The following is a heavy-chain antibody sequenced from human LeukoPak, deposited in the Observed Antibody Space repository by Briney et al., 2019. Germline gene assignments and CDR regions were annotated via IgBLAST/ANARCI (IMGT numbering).Heavy chain of an antibody. J-gene: IGHJ4*02. CDR3: ANYDGAPRS. CDR1: GVPIRTYY. D-gene: IGHD3-16*01. V-gene: IGHV4-59*08. CDR2: IYHTGST. Sequence: SETLSLTCSVSGVPIRTYYWTWFRQPPVKGLEWIGYIYHTGSTNYNPSLKSRVTLSIDTSRSQFSLRLTSVTAADTAVYYCANYDGAPRSWGQGTLVTVSS.